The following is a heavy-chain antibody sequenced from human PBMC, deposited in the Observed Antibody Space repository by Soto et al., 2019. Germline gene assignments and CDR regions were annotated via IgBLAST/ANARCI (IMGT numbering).Heavy chain of an antibody. J-gene: IGHJ4*02. CDR2: INHSGST. CDR3: ARDKITGLFDY. V-gene: IGHV4-34*01. D-gene: IGHD2-8*02. CDR1: GGYFSGYY. Sequence: SETPPLTYAVYGGYFSGYYCSCIRQPPGKGLEWIGEINHSGSTNYNPSLKSRATISVDTSKNQFSLKLTSVTAADTAVYYCARDKITGLFDYWGQGTLVTVSS.